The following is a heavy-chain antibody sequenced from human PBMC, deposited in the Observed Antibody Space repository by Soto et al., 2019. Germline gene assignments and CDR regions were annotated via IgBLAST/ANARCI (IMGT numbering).Heavy chain of an antibody. CDR1: GFTFNTYS. Sequence: GGSLRLSCEASGFTFNTYSMHWVRQPPGKGLEWLAAIWYDGTQKYYADSVKGRFIISRDNSKKTLYLEMNSLRAEDTAVYSCERAGGTAATGLLHFGGWGHWALVSVSS. D-gene: IGHD3-16*01. J-gene: IGHJ4*03. CDR2: IWYDGTQK. V-gene: IGHV3-33*01. CDR3: ERAGGTAATGLLHFGG.